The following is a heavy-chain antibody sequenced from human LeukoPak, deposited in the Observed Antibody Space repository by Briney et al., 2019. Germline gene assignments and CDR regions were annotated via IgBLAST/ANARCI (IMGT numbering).Heavy chain of an antibody. D-gene: IGHD6-6*01. V-gene: IGHV3-7*01. J-gene: IGHJ4*02. CDR2: TKQDGSEK. CDR1: GFTFSSYW. CDR3: ARDAEIKYSSSSGVVDY. Sequence: GGSLRLSCAASGFTFSSYWMSWVRQAPGKGLEWVANTKQDGSEKYYVDSVKGRFTISRDNAKNSLYLQMNSLRAEDTAVYYCARDAEIKYSSSSGVVDYWGQGTLVTVSS.